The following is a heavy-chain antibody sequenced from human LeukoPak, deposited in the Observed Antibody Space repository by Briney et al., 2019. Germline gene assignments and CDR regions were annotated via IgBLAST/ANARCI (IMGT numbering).Heavy chain of an antibody. J-gene: IGHJ2*01. D-gene: IGHD6-19*01. V-gene: IGHV4-39*01. CDR1: GGSISSGGYS. CDR2: ISYSGSA. Sequence: SETLSLTCAVSGGSISSGGYSWRWIRHPPGKGLEWIGSISYSGSAYYSPSLKSRVTLSLDTSKSQFSLKLSSVAAADTAVYYGAGRGGGSDWSHTGYYCDLWGRGTLVTVSS. CDR3: AGRGGGSDWSHTGYYCDL.